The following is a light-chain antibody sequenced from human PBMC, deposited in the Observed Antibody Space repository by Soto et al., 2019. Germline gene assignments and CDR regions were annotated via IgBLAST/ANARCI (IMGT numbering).Light chain of an antibody. V-gene: IGKV3-11*01. Sequence: EIVLTQAPATISLSPVAIATLSGSSRRICSSCLAWYQQKPGQAPRLLIYDASNRATGIPARFSGSGSGTDFTLTISSLEPEDFAVYYCQQRSNWPPSIGQGTRLESK. CDR1: RICSSC. CDR2: DAS. CDR3: QQRSNWPPS. J-gene: IGKJ5*01.